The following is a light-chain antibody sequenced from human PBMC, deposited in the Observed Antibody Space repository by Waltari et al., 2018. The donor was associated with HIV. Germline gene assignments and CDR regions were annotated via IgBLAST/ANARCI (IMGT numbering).Light chain of an antibody. CDR3: QQYNNWPPVT. CDR1: PSVGGK. J-gene: IGKJ4*01. V-gene: IGKV3-15*01. CDR2: GAS. Sequence: EIVMTQPQATLSVSPGENTSISCRASPSVGGKLAWYQQKPGQAPRLLIYGASTRATGIPARFSGSGSGTEFTLTISSLQSEDSGVYYCQQYNNWPPVTFGGGTKVEIK.